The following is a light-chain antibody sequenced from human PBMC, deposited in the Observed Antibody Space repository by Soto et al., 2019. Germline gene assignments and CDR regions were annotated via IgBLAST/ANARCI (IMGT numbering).Light chain of an antibody. CDR3: QQYASSRWT. J-gene: IGKJ1*01. V-gene: IGKV3-20*01. CDR1: QSVASAY. Sequence: EIVLTQSPGTMSLSLGERATLSCRASQSVASAYLAWYQHKPGQAPRLLIFGASSRATGIPDRISGSGSGTDFTLTISRLEHEDFADYYCQQYASSRWTFGQGTKVEAK. CDR2: GAS.